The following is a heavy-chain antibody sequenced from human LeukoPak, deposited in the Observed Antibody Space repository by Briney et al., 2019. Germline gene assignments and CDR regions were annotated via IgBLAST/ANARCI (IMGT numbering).Heavy chain of an antibody. V-gene: IGHV3-23*01. CDR3: AKRYCTGGSCWLMDY. CDR2: ISDSGGDT. D-gene: IGHD2-15*01. J-gene: IGHJ4*02. Sequence: GGSLRLSCAASGFTFSTYAMSWVRQAPGKGLEWVSAISDSGGDTYYADSVKGRFTISRDNSKNTLYLQMNSLRAEDTALYYCAKRYCTGGSCWLMDYWDQGTLVTVSS. CDR1: GFTFSTYA.